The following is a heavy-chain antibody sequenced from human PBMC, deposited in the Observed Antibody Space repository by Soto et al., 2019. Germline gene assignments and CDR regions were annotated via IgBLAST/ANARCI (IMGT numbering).Heavy chain of an antibody. Sequence: EVQLVESGGGLVQPGGSLRLSCAASGFTFSSYWMHWVRQAPGKGLVWVSRINSDGGSTSYADSVKGQFTISRDNAKNRLYLQMNSLRAEDTAVYYCARVGYPASLDYWGQGTLVTVSP. CDR2: INSDGGST. CDR3: ARVGYPASLDY. D-gene: IGHD5-12*01. J-gene: IGHJ4*02. CDR1: GFTFSSYW. V-gene: IGHV3-74*01.